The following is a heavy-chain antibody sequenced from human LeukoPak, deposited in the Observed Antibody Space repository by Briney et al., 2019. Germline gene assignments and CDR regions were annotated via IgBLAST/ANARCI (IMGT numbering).Heavy chain of an antibody. CDR1: GYTFTSYD. D-gene: IGHD2-2*01. J-gene: IGHJ6*02. CDR3: ARDCSSTSCYDYYGMDV. Sequence: ASVKVSCKASGYTFTSYDINWVRQAPGQGLEWMGWMNPNSGNTGYAQKFQGRVTMTRNTSISTAYMELSSLRSEDTAVYYCARDCSSTSCYDYYGMDVWGQGTTVTVSS. CDR2: MNPNSGNT. V-gene: IGHV1-8*01.